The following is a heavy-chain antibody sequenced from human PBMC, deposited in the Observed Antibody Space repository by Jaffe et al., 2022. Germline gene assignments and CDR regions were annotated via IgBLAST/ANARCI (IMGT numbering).Heavy chain of an antibody. V-gene: IGHV4-59*01. D-gene: IGHD3-16*01. J-gene: IGHJ3*02. Sequence: QVQLQESGPGLVKPSETLSLTCTVSGGSISSYYWSWIRQPPGKGLEWIGYIYYSGSTNYNPSLKSRVTISVDTSKNQFSLKLSSVTAADTAVYYCAREPYDYIWGSYSHDAFDIWGQGTMVTVSS. CDR2: IYYSGST. CDR1: GGSISSYY. CDR3: AREPYDYIWGSYSHDAFDI.